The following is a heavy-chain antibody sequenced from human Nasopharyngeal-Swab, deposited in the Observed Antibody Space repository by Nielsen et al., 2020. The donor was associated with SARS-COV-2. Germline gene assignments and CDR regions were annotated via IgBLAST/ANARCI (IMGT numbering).Heavy chain of an antibody. Sequence: LETLSLTCTVSGGSISSSSYYWGWIRQPPGKGLEWIGSIYYSGSTYYNPSLKRRVTISVDTSKNQFSLKLSSVTAADTAVYYCARLLWFGELCWFDPWGQGTLVTVSS. V-gene: IGHV4-39*01. CDR2: IYYSGST. CDR1: GGSISSSSYY. J-gene: IGHJ5*02. CDR3: ARLLWFGELCWFDP. D-gene: IGHD3-10*01.